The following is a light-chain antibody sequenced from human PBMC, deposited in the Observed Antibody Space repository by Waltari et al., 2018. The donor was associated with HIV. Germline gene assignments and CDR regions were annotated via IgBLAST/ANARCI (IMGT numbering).Light chain of an antibody. CDR2: YNN. CDR3: GTWDSSLSAWV. CDR1: SSNIGNNY. Sequence: QSVLTQPPSVSAAPGQKVTISCSGSSSNIGNNYVSWYQQLPGTAPKLLIYYNNNRPSGIPDRFSGSESGTSATLGITGLQTGDEADYYCGTWDSSLSAWVFGGGTKLTVL. J-gene: IGLJ3*02. V-gene: IGLV1-51*01.